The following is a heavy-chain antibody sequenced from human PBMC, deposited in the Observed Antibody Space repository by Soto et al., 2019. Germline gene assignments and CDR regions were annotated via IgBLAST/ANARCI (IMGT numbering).Heavy chain of an antibody. CDR1: GDSISSDGYY. CDR2: IDYSGST. V-gene: IGHV4-31*02. J-gene: IGHJ5*02. CDR3: ARGGHCRASTCSAPVHWFDP. Sequence: SLTCTVSGDSISSDGYYWSWIRQHPGKGLEWIGYIDYSGSTYYNPSLKSRVTMSIDTSKNRFSLNLGSVTAADTAVFYCARGGHCRASTCSAPVHWFDPWGQGTLVSVSS. D-gene: IGHD2-15*01.